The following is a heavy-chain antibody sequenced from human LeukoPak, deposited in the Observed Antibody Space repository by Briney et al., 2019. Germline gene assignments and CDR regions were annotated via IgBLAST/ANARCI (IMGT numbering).Heavy chain of an antibody. Sequence: GASAKVSCKASGYTFTSYSISWVRQAPGQGLEWMGWISAYNGNTISAQKVKGRVTMTTDTSTSTAYMELRSLKSDDTAVYYCARASYCSDGSCYSDYWGQGTLVTVSS. J-gene: IGHJ4*02. V-gene: IGHV1-18*01. CDR2: ISAYNGNT. D-gene: IGHD2-15*01. CDR1: GYTFTSYS. CDR3: ARASYCSDGSCYSDY.